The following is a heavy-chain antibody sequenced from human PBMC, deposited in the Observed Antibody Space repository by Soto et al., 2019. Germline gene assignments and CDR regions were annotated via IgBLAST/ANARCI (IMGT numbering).Heavy chain of an antibody. J-gene: IGHJ5*02. CDR1: GYTFTGYF. D-gene: IGHD3-10*01. Sequence: ASVKVSCKASGYTFTGYFMHWVRQAPGQGLEWMGWINPYSGGADYAQSFQGRVTMTRDTSISTVYMELSRLRFYDTDVYYCARVIRGAYYNSPLDTWGQGTVVTVSS. V-gene: IGHV1-2*02. CDR2: INPYSGGA. CDR3: ARVIRGAYYNSPLDT.